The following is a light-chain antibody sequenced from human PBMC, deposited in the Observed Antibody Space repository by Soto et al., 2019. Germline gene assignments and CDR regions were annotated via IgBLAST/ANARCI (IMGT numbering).Light chain of an antibody. V-gene: IGKV3-20*01. CDR1: QSVSSSY. CDR3: QQYGSSPRT. J-gene: IGKJ1*01. CDR2: GAS. Sequence: EILLTQSPGTLSLSPGERATLSCRASQSVSSSYLAWYQQKPGQAPRLLIYGASSRATGIPDRFSGSGSVTDFTLTISRLEPEDFAVYFCQQYGSSPRTFGQGTKVDI.